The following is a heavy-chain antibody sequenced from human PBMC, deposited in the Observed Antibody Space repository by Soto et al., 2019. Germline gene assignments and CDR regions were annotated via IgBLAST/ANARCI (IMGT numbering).Heavy chain of an antibody. V-gene: IGHV1-69*12. CDR2: IIPIFGTA. Sequence: QVQLVQSGAEVKKPGSSVKVSCKASGGTFSSYAISWVRQAPGQGLEWMGGIIPIFGTANYAQKFQGRVTITADESTRTAYMELSSLRSEDTAVYYCAVVGATAYPRYYFDYWGQGTLVTVSS. CDR3: AVVGATAYPRYYFDY. D-gene: IGHD1-26*01. J-gene: IGHJ4*02. CDR1: GGTFSSYA.